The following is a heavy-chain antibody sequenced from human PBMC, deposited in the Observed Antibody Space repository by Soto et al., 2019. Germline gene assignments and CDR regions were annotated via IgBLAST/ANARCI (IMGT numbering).Heavy chain of an antibody. V-gene: IGHV3-48*03. CDR2: ISSSGSTI. Sequence: LRLSCAASGFTVSSYEMNWVRQAPGKGLEWVSYISSSGSTIYYADSVKGRFTISRDNAKNSLYLQMNSLRAEDTAVYYCARDAVASDFWSGYSYYYYYYGMDVWGQGTTVTVSS. CDR1: GFTVSSYE. J-gene: IGHJ6*02. D-gene: IGHD3-3*01. CDR3: ARDAVASDFWSGYSYYYYYYGMDV.